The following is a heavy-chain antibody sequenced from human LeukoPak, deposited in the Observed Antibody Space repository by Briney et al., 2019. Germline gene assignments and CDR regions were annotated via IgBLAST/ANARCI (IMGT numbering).Heavy chain of an antibody. Sequence: SETLSLTCTVSGYSISSGYYWGWIRQPPGKGLEWIGSIYHSGSTYYNPSLKSRVTISVDTSKNQFSLKLSSVTAADTAVYYCASVPIAAAPTDFDYWGQGTLVTVSS. D-gene: IGHD6-13*01. J-gene: IGHJ4*02. CDR3: ASVPIAAAPTDFDY. V-gene: IGHV4-38-2*02. CDR2: IYHSGST. CDR1: GYSISSGYY.